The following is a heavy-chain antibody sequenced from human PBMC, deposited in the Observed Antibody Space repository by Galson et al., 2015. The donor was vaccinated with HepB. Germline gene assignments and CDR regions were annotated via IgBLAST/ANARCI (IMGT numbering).Heavy chain of an antibody. CDR3: ARQYLPAARFDY. J-gene: IGHJ4*02. Sequence: SETLSLTCTVSGGSISSYYWSWIRQPPGKGLEWIGYIYYSGSTNYNPSLKSRVTISVDTSKNQFSLKLSSVTAADTAVYYCARQYLPAARFDYWGQGTLVTVSS. CDR2: IYYSGST. V-gene: IGHV4-59*08. CDR1: GGSISSYY. D-gene: IGHD2-2*01.